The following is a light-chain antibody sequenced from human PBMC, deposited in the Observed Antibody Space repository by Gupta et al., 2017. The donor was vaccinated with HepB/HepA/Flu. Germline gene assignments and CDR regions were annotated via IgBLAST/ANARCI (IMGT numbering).Light chain of an antibody. CDR2: DVN. CDR1: NSDIAFYKS. V-gene: IGLV2-8*01. J-gene: IGLJ1*01. Sequence: QSLLTQPPPTSGSPGPSVTISCTGSNSDIAFYKSVSWYQQHPGKAPKLIFYDVNQRSSVVPHCFSGSRSDYSASLTVSELHQEDEATYYSFSNVTRPTYVFGTGTAVTV. CDR3: FSNVTRPTYV.